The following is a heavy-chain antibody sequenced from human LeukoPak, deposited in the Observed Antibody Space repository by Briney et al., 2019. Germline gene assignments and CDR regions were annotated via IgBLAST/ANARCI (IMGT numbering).Heavy chain of an antibody. D-gene: IGHD4-17*01. J-gene: IGHJ4*02. V-gene: IGHV1-2*02. Sequence: ASVKVSCKASGYTFTGYYMHWVRQAPGQGLEWMGWINPNSGGTNYAQKFQGRVTMTRDTSISTAYMELSRLRSDDTAVYYCARSLLNPKYGDYAHWGQGTLVTVSS. CDR2: INPNSGGT. CDR3: ARSLLNPKYGDYAH. CDR1: GYTFTGYY.